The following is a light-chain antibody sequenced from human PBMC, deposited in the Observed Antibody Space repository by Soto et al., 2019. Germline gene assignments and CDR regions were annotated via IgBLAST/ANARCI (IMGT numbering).Light chain of an antibody. Sequence: EIVLTQSPGTLSLSPGERATLSCRASQSVSSNYFAWYQQKPGQAPRLLIYGASSRATGIPDRFSGGGSGTDFTLTINRVEPEDFAVYYCQQYGSSPRTFGQGTKVEVK. CDR1: QSVSSNY. CDR2: GAS. J-gene: IGKJ1*01. CDR3: QQYGSSPRT. V-gene: IGKV3-20*01.